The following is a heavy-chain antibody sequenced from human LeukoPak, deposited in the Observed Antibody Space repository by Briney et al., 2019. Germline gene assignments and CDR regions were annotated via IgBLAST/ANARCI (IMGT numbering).Heavy chain of an antibody. V-gene: IGHV3-73*01. D-gene: IGHD3-10*01. CDR2: IRSEANSYAT. Sequence: GGSLRLSCAASGFTLSGSDMHWVRQASGKGLEWVGHIRSEANSYATAYAASMKGRFTISRDDSKNTAYLQMNSLKTEDTAVYYCVRPGYYGSAYWGQGTLVTVSS. J-gene: IGHJ4*02. CDR3: VRPGYYGSAY. CDR1: GFTLSGSD.